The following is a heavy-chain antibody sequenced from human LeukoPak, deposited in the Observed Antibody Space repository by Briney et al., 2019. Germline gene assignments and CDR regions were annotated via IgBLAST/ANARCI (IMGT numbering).Heavy chain of an antibody. J-gene: IGHJ4*02. CDR2: ISGSGGGT. CDR3: AKGGGSGSYYIFDF. D-gene: IGHD3-10*01. Sequence: GGSLRLSCVASGFTFGTYAMNWVRQAPGKGLEWVVGISGSGGGTYYGASVKGRFTISRDNSKNTVYLQMDFLRADDTAVYYCAKGGGSGSYYIFDFWGQGTLVTVSS. V-gene: IGHV3-23*01. CDR1: GFTFGTYA.